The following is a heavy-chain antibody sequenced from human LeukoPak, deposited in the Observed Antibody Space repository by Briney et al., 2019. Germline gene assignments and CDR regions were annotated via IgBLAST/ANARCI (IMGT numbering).Heavy chain of an antibody. D-gene: IGHD3-16*01. CDR3: AREWVFGDNPYSDY. J-gene: IGHJ4*02. V-gene: IGHV4-31*03. CDR2: IYYSGST. CDR1: GGSISSGGYY. Sequence: SETLSLTCTVSGGSISSGGYYWSWIRQHPGKGLEWIGYIYYSGSTYYNPSLKSRVTISVDTSKNQFSLKLSSVTAADTAVYYCAREWVFGDNPYSDYWGQGTPVSVSS.